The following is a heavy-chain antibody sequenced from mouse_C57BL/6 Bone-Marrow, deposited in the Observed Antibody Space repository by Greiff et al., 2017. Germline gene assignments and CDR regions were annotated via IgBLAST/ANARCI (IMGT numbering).Heavy chain of an antibody. J-gene: IGHJ2*01. CDR1: GYTFTDYY. Sequence: VQLQQSGAELVRPGASVKLSCKASGYTFTDYYINWVKQRPGQGLEWIARIYPGSGNTHYNEKFKGKATLTADKSSSTAYMQLSSLTSEDSAVYFCARGLRGDYWGQGTTLTVSS. CDR3: ARGLRGDY. CDR2: IYPGSGNT. V-gene: IGHV1-76*01. D-gene: IGHD3-1*01.